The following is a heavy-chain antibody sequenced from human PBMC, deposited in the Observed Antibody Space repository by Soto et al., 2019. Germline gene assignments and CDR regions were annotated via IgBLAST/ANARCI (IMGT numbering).Heavy chain of an antibody. J-gene: IGHJ4*02. Sequence: EVMLVESGGGLVPPGGSLRLSCAVSGFSFMDYSMNWVRQXPXKGLEWISYISSXTTIIXYAXXVKXRFTXXRXNAXXXXXXXXXXXXXXXXXXXXXXXXXXXXXXSGSYYNLRFGGQGTLVTVSS. CDR1: GFSFMDYS. V-gene: IGHV3-48*01. D-gene: IGHD3-10*01. CDR2: ISSXTTII. CDR3: XXXXXXXXXSGSYYNLRF.